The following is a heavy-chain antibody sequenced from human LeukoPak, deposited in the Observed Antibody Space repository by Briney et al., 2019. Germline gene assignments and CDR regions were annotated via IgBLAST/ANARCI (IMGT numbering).Heavy chain of an antibody. Sequence: GGSLRLSCVASGFTFSSYWMSWVRQAPGNGLEWVANIKQDGSERYYVDSVKGRFTISRDNAKNSLYLQMNSLRAEDTAVYYCARSRYFAYFDYWGQGTLVTVSS. J-gene: IGHJ4*02. D-gene: IGHD3-9*01. CDR1: GFTFSSYW. CDR3: ARSRYFAYFDY. V-gene: IGHV3-7*01. CDR2: IKQDGSER.